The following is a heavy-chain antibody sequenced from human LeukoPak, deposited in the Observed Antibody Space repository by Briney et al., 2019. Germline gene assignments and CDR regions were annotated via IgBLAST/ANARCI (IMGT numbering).Heavy chain of an antibody. V-gene: IGHV1-69*04. J-gene: IGHJ6*02. CDR2: IIPILGIA. Sequence: GASVKVSCKASGGTFISYAISWVRQAPGQGLEWMGRIIPILGIANYAQKFQGSVTITADKSTSTAYMELSSLRSEDTAVYYCARDPVRGVMYGMDVWGQGTTVTVSS. CDR3: ARDPVRGVMYGMDV. D-gene: IGHD3-10*02. CDR1: GGTFISYA.